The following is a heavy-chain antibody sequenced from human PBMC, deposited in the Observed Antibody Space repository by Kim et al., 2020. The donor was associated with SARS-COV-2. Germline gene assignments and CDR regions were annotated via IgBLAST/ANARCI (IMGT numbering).Heavy chain of an antibody. CDR3: AKKRVSDGLWFGESNYGMDV. J-gene: IGHJ6*02. Sequence: GGSLRLSCAASGFTFNSYGMHWVRQAPGKGLEWVAIISYDGSNKFYRDSVKGRFTISRDNSKNTLYLQMSGLRAEDTAVYYCAKKRVSDGLWFGESNYGMDVWGQGTTVSVSS. CDR1: GFTFNSYG. V-gene: IGHV3-30*18. CDR2: ISYDGSNK. D-gene: IGHD3-10*01.